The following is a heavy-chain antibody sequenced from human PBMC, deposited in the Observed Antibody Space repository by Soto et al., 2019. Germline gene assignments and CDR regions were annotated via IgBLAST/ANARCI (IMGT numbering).Heavy chain of an antibody. Sequence: GGSLRLSCSTSGFTFNNYAMSWVRQAPGKGLEWVSSISGGGTGTYSADSVKGRFTVSSDKSKNTVYLQMNSLRAEDTAVYYCAKGHYYNYSGNWLANRSSVYWGPGNLVTVSS. CDR3: AKGHYYNYSGNWLANRSSVY. V-gene: IGHV3-23*01. CDR2: ISGGGTGT. J-gene: IGHJ4*02. D-gene: IGHD3-10*01. CDR1: GFTFNNYA.